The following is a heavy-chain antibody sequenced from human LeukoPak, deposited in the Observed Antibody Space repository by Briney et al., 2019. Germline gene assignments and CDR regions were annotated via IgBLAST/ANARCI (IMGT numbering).Heavy chain of an antibody. CDR1: GYTFTGYY. V-gene: IGHV1-2*02. CDR3: ATGVATAFTY. Sequence: ASVKVSCKASGYTFTGYYIHWVRQAPGQGLEWMAWINPDSGDSYSAPKFQGRVSMTRDTSISTASMEVSWLSSDDTAVYYCATGVATAFTYWGQGTLVTVSS. D-gene: IGHD5-12*01. CDR2: INPDSGDS. J-gene: IGHJ4*02.